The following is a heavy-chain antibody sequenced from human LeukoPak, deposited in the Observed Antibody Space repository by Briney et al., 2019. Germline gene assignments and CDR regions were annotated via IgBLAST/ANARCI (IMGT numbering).Heavy chain of an antibody. CDR1: GYTFTSYG. V-gene: IGHV1-18*01. Sequence: ASVKVFCKDSGYTFTSYGISWVRQAPGQGLEWMGWISVYNGNTNYAQKFQGRVTMTTDTSTSTAYMELRSLRSDDTAVYYCARDFESGTYYLDYWGQGTLVTVSS. CDR2: ISVYNGNT. J-gene: IGHJ4*02. CDR3: ARDFESGTYYLDY. D-gene: IGHD1-26*01.